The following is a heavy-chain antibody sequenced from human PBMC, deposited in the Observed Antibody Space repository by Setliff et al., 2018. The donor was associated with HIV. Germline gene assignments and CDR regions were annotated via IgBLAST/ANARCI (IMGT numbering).Heavy chain of an antibody. V-gene: IGHV4-34*01. J-gene: IGHJ4*02. D-gene: IGHD3-3*01. CDR2: INQSGIS. Sequence: SETLSLTCAFYGGSFSDHYWTWIRQPPGKGLEWIGEINQSGISNFNPSLKSRVTMPIDTPKNQFSLKLSSVTAADTAVYFCARGGGFWSGQLDYWGQGTLVTVSS. CDR3: ARGGGFWSGQLDY. CDR1: GGSFSDHY.